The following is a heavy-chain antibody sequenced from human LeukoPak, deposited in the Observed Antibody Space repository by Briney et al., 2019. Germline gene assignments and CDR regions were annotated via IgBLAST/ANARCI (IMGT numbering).Heavy chain of an antibody. CDR1: GYTFSGYY. Sequence: AASVKVSCKASGYTFSGYYIFWVRRAPGQGLEWMGWINPNSGGTNYAPEFQGRLTMTRDTSITTAYMELSTLRSDDTAVYYCALIGEHAWFDPWGQGTLVTVSS. D-gene: IGHD3-10*01. CDR2: INPNSGGT. J-gene: IGHJ5*02. CDR3: ALIGEHAWFDP. V-gene: IGHV1-2*02.